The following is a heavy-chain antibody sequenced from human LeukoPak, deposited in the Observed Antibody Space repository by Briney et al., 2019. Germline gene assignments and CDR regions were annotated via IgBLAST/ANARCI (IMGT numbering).Heavy chain of an antibody. CDR1: GYTFTGYY. Sequence: ASVKVSCKASGYTFTGYYMHWVRQSPGQGLEWMGWINPNSGGTNYAQKFQGRVTMTRDTSISTAYIELSRLRSDDTAVYYCARDSGYSSGWYINRPHWFDYWGQGTLVTVSS. CDR2: INPNSGGT. D-gene: IGHD6-19*01. V-gene: IGHV1-2*02. CDR3: ARDSGYSSGWYINRPHWFDY. J-gene: IGHJ4*02.